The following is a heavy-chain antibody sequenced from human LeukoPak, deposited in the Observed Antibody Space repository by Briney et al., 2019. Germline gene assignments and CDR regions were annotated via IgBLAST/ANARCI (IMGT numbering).Heavy chain of an antibody. J-gene: IGHJ4*02. Sequence: GGSLRLSCAASGFTFSSYGMHWVRQAPGKGLEWVAVISYDGSNKYYADSAKGRFTISRDNSKNTLYLQMNSLRAEDTAVYYCAKIVIRYCSSTSCYFDYWGQGTLVTVSS. CDR1: GFTFSSYG. D-gene: IGHD2-2*01. CDR2: ISYDGSNK. CDR3: AKIVIRYCSSTSCYFDY. V-gene: IGHV3-30*18.